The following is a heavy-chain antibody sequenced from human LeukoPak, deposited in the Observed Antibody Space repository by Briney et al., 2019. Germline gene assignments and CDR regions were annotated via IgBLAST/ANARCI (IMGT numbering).Heavy chain of an antibody. CDR2: IYYSGST. CDR1: GGSISSSSYY. Sequence: SETLSLTCTVSGGSISSSSYYWGWIRQPPGKGLEWIGSIYYSGSTYYNPSLKSRVTISVDTSKNQFSLKLSSVTAADTAVYYCARGPRMDTAMVRGFDYWGQGTLVTVSS. D-gene: IGHD5-18*01. J-gene: IGHJ4*02. V-gene: IGHV4-39*07. CDR3: ARGPRMDTAMVRGFDY.